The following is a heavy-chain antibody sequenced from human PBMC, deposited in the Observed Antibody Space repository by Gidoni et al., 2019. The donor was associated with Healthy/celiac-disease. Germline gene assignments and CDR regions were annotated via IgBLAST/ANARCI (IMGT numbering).Heavy chain of an antibody. J-gene: IGHJ5*02. CDR2: IIAIFGTA. V-gene: IGHV1-69*01. CDR3: ARGSRLDFWSGYLRWFDP. D-gene: IGHD3-3*01. Sequence: QVKLVLSGAELKKPSSSAKVSCKASGGTFSSYAICWVRQAPGQGLEWMGGIIAIFGTANYAQKFQGRVTITADETTSTAYMELSSLRSEDTAVYYCARGSRLDFWSGYLRWFDPWGQGTLVTVSS. CDR1: GGTFSSYA.